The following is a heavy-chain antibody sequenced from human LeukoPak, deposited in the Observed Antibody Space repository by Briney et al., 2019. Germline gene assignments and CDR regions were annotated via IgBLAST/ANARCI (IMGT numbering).Heavy chain of an antibody. Sequence: PTGGSLRLSCAASGFTFSSYAMHWVRQAPGKGLEWVAVISYDGSNKYYADSVKGRFTISRDNSKNTLYLQMNSLRAEDTAVYYCARDRRKWEDSTDYWGQGTLVTVSS. CDR2: ISYDGSNK. CDR3: ARDRRKWEDSTDY. D-gene: IGHD1-26*01. CDR1: GFTFSSYA. J-gene: IGHJ4*02. V-gene: IGHV3-30-3*01.